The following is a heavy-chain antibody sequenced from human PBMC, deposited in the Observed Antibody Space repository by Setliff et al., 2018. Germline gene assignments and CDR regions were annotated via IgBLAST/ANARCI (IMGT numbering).Heavy chain of an antibody. V-gene: IGHV4-4*08. J-gene: IGHJ6*03. D-gene: IGHD2-8*01. CDR1: GGSVDSHH. CDR2: VYNRGRT. Sequence: SETLSLTCTVSGGSVDSHHWSWIRQPPGKGLEWVAYVYNRGRTNYNPSLKSRVTISVDISKNQVSLKLRSVTAADTAVYYCAKDAGVTGGLYRYYIDAWGKGTTVTVSS. CDR3: AKDAGVTGGLYRYYIDA.